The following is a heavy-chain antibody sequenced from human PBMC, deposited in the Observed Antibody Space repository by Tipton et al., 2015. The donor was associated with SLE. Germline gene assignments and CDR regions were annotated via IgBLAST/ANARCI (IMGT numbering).Heavy chain of an antibody. V-gene: IGHV4-59*01. Sequence: TLSLTCTVSGGSISYYYWNWMLQPPGKGLEWIGSIYYSGSTNYNPSLKSRVTISVDTPKNQFSLKLNSVTAADTAVFYCARGAIFGVVTTFDIWGQGTMVTVSS. CDR2: IYYSGST. CDR3: ARGAIFGVVTTFDI. D-gene: IGHD3-3*01. J-gene: IGHJ3*02. CDR1: GGSISYYY.